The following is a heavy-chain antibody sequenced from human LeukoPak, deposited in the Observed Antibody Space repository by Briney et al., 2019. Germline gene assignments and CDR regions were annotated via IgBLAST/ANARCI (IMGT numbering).Heavy chain of an antibody. D-gene: IGHD5-18*01. CDR1: GYTCTIYG. CDR3: ARDRRLSVDIAMAPFDY. J-gene: IGHJ4*02. CDR2: ISTHTGDT. Sequence: ASVKVSCKASGYTCTIYGITWVRQAPGQGLEWMGWISTHTGDTNYAQKLQARVTMTTDTSTSTAYMELRSLRSDVTAVYYCARDRRLSVDIAMAPFDYWGQGTLVTVSS. V-gene: IGHV1-18*04.